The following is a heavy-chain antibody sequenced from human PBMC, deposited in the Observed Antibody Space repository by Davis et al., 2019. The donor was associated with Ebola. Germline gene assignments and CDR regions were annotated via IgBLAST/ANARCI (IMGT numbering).Heavy chain of an antibody. Sequence: GESLKISCAASGFTFSTCAMHWVRQAPGKGLEWVALIWHDGSSQKYADSVQGRFSISRDNSKSTLYLQMNTLKVEDTAIYYCASGPSDYYSLPPQDYWGQGTRVTVSS. CDR3: ASGPSDYYSLPPQDY. V-gene: IGHV3-33*01. D-gene: IGHD3-10*01. CDR1: GFTFSTCA. CDR2: IWHDGSSQ. J-gene: IGHJ4*02.